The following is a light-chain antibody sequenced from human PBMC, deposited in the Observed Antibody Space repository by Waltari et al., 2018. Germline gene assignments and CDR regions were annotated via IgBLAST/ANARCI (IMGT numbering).Light chain of an antibody. CDR2: DAS. J-gene: IGKJ4*01. Sequence: EIVLTQSPATLSLSPVERATLSSRASQSVSSYLAWYQQKPGQAPRLLIYDASNRATSILARFSGSGSGTDFTLTISSLEPEDFAVYYCQQRSNWPFTFGGGTKVEIK. CDR3: QQRSNWPFT. V-gene: IGKV3-11*01. CDR1: QSVSSY.